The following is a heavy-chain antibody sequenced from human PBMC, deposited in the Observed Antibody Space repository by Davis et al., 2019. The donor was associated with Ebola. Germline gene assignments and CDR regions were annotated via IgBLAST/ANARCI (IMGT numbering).Heavy chain of an antibody. Sequence: ASVKVSCKASGYTFIGHYLHWVRQAPGQGLEWMGWINPNSGDTKFLQKFQGRVTVTRDTSISTVYMELSRLRSDDTAVYYCAGGSGFWNGYFMAYFDFWGQGALVTVSS. J-gene: IGHJ4*02. CDR3: AGGSGFWNGYFMAYFDF. V-gene: IGHV1-2*02. D-gene: IGHD3-3*01. CDR2: INPNSGDT. CDR1: GYTFIGHY.